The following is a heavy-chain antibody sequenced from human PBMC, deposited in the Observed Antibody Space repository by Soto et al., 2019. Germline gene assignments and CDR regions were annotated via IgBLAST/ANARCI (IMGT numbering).Heavy chain of an antibody. Sequence: GGSLRLSCAASGFTVSSNYMSWVRQAPGKGLEWVSVIYSGGSTYYADSVKGRFTISRDNSKNTLYLQMNSLRAGDTAVYYCARDPTIAASGGYYYYYYGMDVWGQGTTVTVSS. V-gene: IGHV3-66*01. CDR3: ARDPTIAASGGYYYYYYGMDV. CDR1: GFTVSSNY. J-gene: IGHJ6*02. CDR2: IYSGGST. D-gene: IGHD6-13*01.